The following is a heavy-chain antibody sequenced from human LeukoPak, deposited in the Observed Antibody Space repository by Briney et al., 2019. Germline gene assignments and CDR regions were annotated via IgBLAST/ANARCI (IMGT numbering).Heavy chain of an antibody. D-gene: IGHD1-26*01. CDR1: GGSISSYY. CDR3: ARAEGAPPSNYYYYGMDV. J-gene: IGHJ6*02. Sequence: PSETLSLTCTVSGGSISSYYWSWIRQPPGKGLEWIGYIYYSGSTNYNPSLKSRVTISVDTSKNQFSLKLSSVTAADTAVYYCARAEGAPPSNYYYYGMDVWGQGTTVTVSS. V-gene: IGHV4-59*01. CDR2: IYYSGST.